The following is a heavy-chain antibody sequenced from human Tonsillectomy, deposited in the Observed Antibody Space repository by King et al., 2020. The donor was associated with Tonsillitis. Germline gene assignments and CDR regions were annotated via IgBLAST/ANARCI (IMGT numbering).Heavy chain of an antibody. J-gene: IGHJ4*01. Sequence: VQLVESGGGVVQPGRSLRLSCAASGFTFKNYAMHWVRQAPGKGLEWVAIISYDGTNKFYPDSVKGRFTISRYSSKNTLYLQVNSLRPEDTAVYYCARDRGSWVLDIDYWGXXTLVTVSS. CDR3: ARDRGSWVLDIDY. D-gene: IGHD1-26*01. CDR2: ISYDGTNK. CDR1: GFTFKNYA. V-gene: IGHV3-30*04.